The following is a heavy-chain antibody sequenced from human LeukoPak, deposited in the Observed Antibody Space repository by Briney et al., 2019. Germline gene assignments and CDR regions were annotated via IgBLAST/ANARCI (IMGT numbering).Heavy chain of an antibody. J-gene: IGHJ4*02. CDR2: ISSTSVTK. CDR3: TAVRGHYDSSGYSGY. D-gene: IGHD3-22*01. V-gene: IGHV3-48*04. CDR1: GFTFSNYS. Sequence: PGGSLRLSCAASGFTFSNYSMNWVRQAPGKGLEWVSYISSTSVTKYYADFVKGRCTISRDNAQNSLYLQMNSLRAEDTAVYYCTAVRGHYDSSGYSGYWGQGTLVTVSS.